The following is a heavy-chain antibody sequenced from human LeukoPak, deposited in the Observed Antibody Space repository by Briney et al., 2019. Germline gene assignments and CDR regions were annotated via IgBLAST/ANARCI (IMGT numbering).Heavy chain of an antibody. Sequence: SETLSLTCTVPGGSISSSSYYWGWIRQPPGKGLEWIGSIYYSGSTYYNPSLKSRITISVDTSKNQFSLKLSSVTAADTAVYYCARSYYYDSSGYRIWRWADAFDIWGQGTMVTVSS. CDR2: IYYSGST. D-gene: IGHD3-22*01. CDR3: ARSYYYDSSGYRIWRWADAFDI. J-gene: IGHJ3*02. V-gene: IGHV4-39*01. CDR1: GGSISSSSYY.